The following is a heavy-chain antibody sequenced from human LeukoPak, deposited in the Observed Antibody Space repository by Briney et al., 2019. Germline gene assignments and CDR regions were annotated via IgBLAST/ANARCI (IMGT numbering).Heavy chain of an antibody. CDR2: ISAYNGKT. D-gene: IGHD3-3*01. Sequence: ASVKVSCKASGYTFTSYGISWVRQAPGQGLEWMGWISAYNGKTNYAQKLQGRVTMTTDTSTSTAYMELRSLRSDDTAVYYCARQGYDFWSGYYTAFDYWGQGTLVTVSS. CDR3: ARQGYDFWSGYYTAFDY. J-gene: IGHJ4*02. V-gene: IGHV1-18*01. CDR1: GYTFTSYG.